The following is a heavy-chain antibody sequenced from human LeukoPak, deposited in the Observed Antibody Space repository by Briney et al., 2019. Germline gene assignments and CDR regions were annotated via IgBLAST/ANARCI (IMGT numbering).Heavy chain of an antibody. CDR2: IRASSGRT. J-gene: IGHJ6*02. D-gene: IGHD3-3*01. V-gene: IGHV3-23*01. CDR3: ARDSYFYDSLTFYGMDV. CDR1: GFIFSNYA. Sequence: GGSLRLSCAASGFIFSNYAMSWVRQAPGKGLEWVSDIRASSGRTYYADSVKGRFTISRDNSKNTLYLQMNSLRADDTALYFCARDSYFYDSLTFYGMDVWGQGTTVIVSS.